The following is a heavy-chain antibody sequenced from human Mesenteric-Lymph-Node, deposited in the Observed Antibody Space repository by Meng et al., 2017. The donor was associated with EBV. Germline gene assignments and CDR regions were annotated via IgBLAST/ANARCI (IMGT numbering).Heavy chain of an antibody. Sequence: VSASGPVQASPTLFLPWAVPGASISNDSYYSSWIRQPRGKGLEWIGYIYHCGSTFSHPSLKSRIPTPVDRSKIQFSLKLNSVTAADTAVYSCARASVYGDYDTWFDPWGQGTLVTVSS. CDR1: GASISNDSYY. CDR2: IYHCGST. D-gene: IGHD4-17*01. CDR3: ARASVYGDYDTWFDP. J-gene: IGHJ5*02. V-gene: IGHV4-30-2*01.